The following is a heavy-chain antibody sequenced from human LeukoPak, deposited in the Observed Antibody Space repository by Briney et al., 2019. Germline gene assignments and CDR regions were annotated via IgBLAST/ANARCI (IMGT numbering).Heavy chain of an antibody. CDR3: ARGLSQRGLMVVDDAFDI. Sequence: GGSLRLSCAASGFTFSSCSMNWVRQAPGKGLEWVSSISSSSGYIYYADSVKGRFTISRDNSKNSVYLQMNSLRAEDTAVYYCARGLSQRGLMVVDDAFDIWGQGTMVTVSS. CDR1: GFTFSSCS. CDR2: ISSSSGYI. V-gene: IGHV3-21*01. D-gene: IGHD3-22*01. J-gene: IGHJ3*02.